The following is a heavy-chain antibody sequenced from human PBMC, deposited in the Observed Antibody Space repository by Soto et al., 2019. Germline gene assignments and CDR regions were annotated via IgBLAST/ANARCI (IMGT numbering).Heavy chain of an antibody. CDR3: PRHISNSRYYYYAMDV. CDR2: IYPGDSDT. J-gene: IGHJ6*02. V-gene: IGHV5-51*01. Sequence: GAPLKISLKGSGYKFTGYWIGLVRQLHGKGLEWMVIIYPGDSDTIYSRSFQGHVTITVDKSTNTAYFQWNTPRASDTPMYYCPRHISNSRYYYYAMDVSRQGTTVTVSS. D-gene: IGHD4-4*01. CDR1: GYKFTGYW.